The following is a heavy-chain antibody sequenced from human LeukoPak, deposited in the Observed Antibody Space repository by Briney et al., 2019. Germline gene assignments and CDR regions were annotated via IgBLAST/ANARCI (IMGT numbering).Heavy chain of an antibody. Sequence: PGGSLRLSCAGSGFTFSSYCMRWVRQGQGKKGLLWVARINSDGSNIGYADSVEGRFTISRDNAKNTLDLQMNSLRAEDTAVYYCVRGAPFDYWGQGTLVTVSS. CDR1: GFTFSSYC. J-gene: IGHJ4*02. CDR2: INSDGSNI. V-gene: IGHV3-74*01. CDR3: VRGAPFDY.